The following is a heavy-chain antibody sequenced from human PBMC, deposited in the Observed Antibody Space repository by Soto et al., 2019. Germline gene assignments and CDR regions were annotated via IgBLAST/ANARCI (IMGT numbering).Heavy chain of an antibody. CDR3: TRARLRGVIDTWYYFDY. D-gene: IGHD3-10*01. J-gene: IGHJ4*02. CDR2: IRSKAYGGTT. V-gene: IGHV3-49*03. CDR1: GFTFGDYA. Sequence: PGGSLRLSCTASGFTFGDYAMSWFRQAPGKGLEWVGFIRSKAYGGTTEYAASVKGRFTISRDDSKSIAYLQMNSLKTEDTAVDYCTRARLRGVIDTWYYFDYWGQGTLVTVSS.